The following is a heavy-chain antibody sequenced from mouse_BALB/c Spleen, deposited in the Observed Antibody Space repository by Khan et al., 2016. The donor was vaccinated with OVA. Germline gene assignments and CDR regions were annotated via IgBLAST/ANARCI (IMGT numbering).Heavy chain of an antibody. D-gene: IGHD2-14*01. CDR3: ARVGYNGTMDY. J-gene: IGHJ4*01. Sequence: QIPLVQSGPELKKPGETVKISCKASGYTFTIYGMNWVRQAPGKGLKWMGWINTYTGEPTYADDFKGRFAFSLETSASTAFLQINNLKNEDTATYFCARVGYNGTMDYWGQGTSVTVSS. CDR1: GYTFTIYG. V-gene: IGHV9-3-1*01. CDR2: INTYTGEP.